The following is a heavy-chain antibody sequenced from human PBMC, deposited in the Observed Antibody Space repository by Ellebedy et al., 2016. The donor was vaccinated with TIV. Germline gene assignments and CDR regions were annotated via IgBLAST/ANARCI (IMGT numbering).Heavy chain of an antibody. J-gene: IGHJ5*02. Sequence: SETLSLXXAVYGGSFSGYYWSWIRQPPGKGLEWIGEINHSGSTNYNPSLKSRVTISVDTSKNQFSLKLSSVTAADTAVYYCARRGWFDPWGQGTLVTVSS. D-gene: IGHD3-10*01. CDR3: ARRGWFDP. CDR2: INHSGST. CDR1: GGSFSGYY. V-gene: IGHV4-34*01.